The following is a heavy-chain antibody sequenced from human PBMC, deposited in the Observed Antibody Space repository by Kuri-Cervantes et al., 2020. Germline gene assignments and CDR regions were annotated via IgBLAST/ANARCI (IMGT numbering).Heavy chain of an antibody. CDR1: GFTVSSNY. V-gene: IGHV3-66*01. D-gene: IGHD1-26*01. CDR2: IYSGGST. CDR3: ARDPSGSPGY. J-gene: IGHJ4*02. Sequence: GESLKISCAASGFTVSSNYMSWVRQAPGKGLEWVSVIYSGGSTYYADSVKGRFTISRDNSKNMLYLQMNSLRAEDTAVYYCARDPSGSPGYWGQGTLVTVSS.